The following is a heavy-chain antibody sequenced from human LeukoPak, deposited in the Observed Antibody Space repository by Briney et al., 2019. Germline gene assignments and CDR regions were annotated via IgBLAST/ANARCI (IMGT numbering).Heavy chain of an antibody. CDR2: ISSSGSTI. V-gene: IGHV3-11*04. CDR3: AREGYSNVGMIYYYYMDV. CDR1: GFTFSDYY. J-gene: IGHJ6*03. D-gene: IGHD4-11*01. Sequence: GGSLRLSCAASGFTFSDYYMSWIRQAPGKGLEWVSYISSSGSTIYYADSVKGRFTISRDNAKNSLYLQMNSLRAEDTAVYYCAREGYSNVGMIYYYYMDVWGKGTTVTVSS.